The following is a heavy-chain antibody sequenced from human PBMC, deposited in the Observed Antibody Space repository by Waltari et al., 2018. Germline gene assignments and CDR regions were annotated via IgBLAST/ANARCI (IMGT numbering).Heavy chain of an antibody. J-gene: IGHJ5*02. CDR1: GGTFSSYA. Sequence: QVQLVQSGAEVKKPGSSVKVSCKASGGTFSSYAISWVRQAPGQGLEWMGGIIPILGIANYAQKFQGRVTITADESTSTAYMELSSLRSEDTAVYYCARGDLYSSSWYVSHSNWFDPWGQGTLVTVSS. CDR3: ARGDLYSSSWYVSHSNWFDP. V-gene: IGHV1-69*04. CDR2: IIPILGIA. D-gene: IGHD6-13*01.